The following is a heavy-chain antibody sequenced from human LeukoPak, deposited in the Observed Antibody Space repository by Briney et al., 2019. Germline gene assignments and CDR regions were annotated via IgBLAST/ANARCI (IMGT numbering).Heavy chain of an antibody. CDR3: ARAHSIASYYYGVDV. D-gene: IGHD6-13*01. Sequence: SETLSLTCTVSGGSISSGSYYWSWIRQPAGKGLEWIGRIYTSGSTYYNPSLQSRVTISLDTSQNQFSLTLNSVTAADTAVYYCARAHSIASYYYGVDVWGQGTTVTVSS. CDR2: IYTSGST. J-gene: IGHJ6*02. V-gene: IGHV4-61*02. CDR1: GGSISSGSYY.